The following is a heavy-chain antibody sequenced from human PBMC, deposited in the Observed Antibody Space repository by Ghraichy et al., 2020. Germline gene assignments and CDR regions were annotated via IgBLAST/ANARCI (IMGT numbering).Heavy chain of an antibody. D-gene: IGHD3-3*01. Sequence: EGSLRLSCAVSGFTVSDYFMNWIRQAPGKGLEWVSYSSSSGATINYADSVKGRFTISRDNAKNSLFLQMNSLRAEDTAVYYCARSYYFWSGLYGLCGQGTLVTVSS. CDR3: ARSYYFWSGLYGL. CDR1: GFTVSDYF. J-gene: IGHJ4*02. V-gene: IGHV3-11*01. CDR2: SSSSGATI.